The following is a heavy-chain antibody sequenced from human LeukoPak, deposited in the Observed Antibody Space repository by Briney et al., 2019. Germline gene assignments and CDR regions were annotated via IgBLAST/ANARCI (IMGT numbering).Heavy chain of an antibody. CDR3: ARWTAMVTTGFDY. D-gene: IGHD5-18*01. CDR2: IYYNGST. J-gene: IGHJ4*02. CDR1: GGSISSSSYY. V-gene: IGHV4-39*01. Sequence: SETLSLTCTVSGGSISSSSYYWGWIRQPPGKGLEWIGSIYYNGSTYYNPSLKSRVTISVDTSKNQFSLKLSSVTAADTAVYYCARWTAMVTTGFDYWGQGTLVTVSS.